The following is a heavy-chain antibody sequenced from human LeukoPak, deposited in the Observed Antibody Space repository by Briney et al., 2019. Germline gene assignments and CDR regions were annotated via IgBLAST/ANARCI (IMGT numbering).Heavy chain of an antibody. V-gene: IGHV3-53*01. CDR2: TYTRGNS. CDR3: ARGGRGSAAVVAPRSFDI. CDR1: GFDFSSHH. J-gene: IGHJ3*02. Sequence: GNSLRLSCAASGFDFSSHHMVWVRQAPGKGLEWVSVTYTRGNSYYTDSVKGRFIISRDTSKNTMDLQMNSLRPEDSALYFCARGGRGSAAVVAPRSFDIWGQGTMVAVSS. D-gene: IGHD3-22*01.